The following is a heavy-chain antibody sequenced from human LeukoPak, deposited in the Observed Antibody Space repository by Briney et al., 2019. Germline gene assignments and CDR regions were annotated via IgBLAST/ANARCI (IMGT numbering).Heavy chain of an antibody. V-gene: IGHV3-74*03. CDR1: GFTFSSYW. CDR3: ARAGYCSGGSCYFGDY. CDR2: INGDGSYT. J-gene: IGHJ4*02. Sequence: GGSLRLSCAGSGFTFSSYWMQWVRQVPGKGLVWVSRINGDGSYTTYADSVKGRFTISRDNAKNTLHLQMNSLRAEDTAVYYCARAGYCSGGSCYFGDYWGQGTLVTVSS. D-gene: IGHD2-15*01.